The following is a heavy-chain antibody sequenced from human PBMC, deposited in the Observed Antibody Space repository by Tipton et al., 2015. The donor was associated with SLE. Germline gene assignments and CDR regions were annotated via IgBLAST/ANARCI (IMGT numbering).Heavy chain of an antibody. Sequence: TLSLTCSVSGGSISNDRDYWAWTRPTPGKGLERIGRIYQSGSTYYNPSLKRRVTISVDTSKNQFSLKLSSVTAADTAVYYCARDLTYGDYLLGAFDIWGQGTMVTVSS. CDR2: IYQSGST. V-gene: IGHV4-39*07. CDR3: ARDLTYGDYLLGAFDI. D-gene: IGHD4-17*01. CDR1: GGSISNDRDY. J-gene: IGHJ3*02.